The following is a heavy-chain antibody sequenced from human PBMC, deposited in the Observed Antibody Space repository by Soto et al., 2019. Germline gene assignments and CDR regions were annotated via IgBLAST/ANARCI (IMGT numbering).Heavy chain of an antibody. CDR1: GFILSSYG. V-gene: IGHV3-33*01. CDR2: IWYDGSNK. Sequence: QVQLVESGGGVVQPGRSLRLSCAASGFILSSYGMHWVRQAPGKGLEWVAVIWYDGSNKYYADSVKGRFTISRDNSKNTLYLQMNSLRAEDTAAYYCARDPYGSGSYYAYYYYGMDVWGQGTMVTVSS. CDR3: ARDPYGSGSYYAYYYYGMDV. J-gene: IGHJ6*02. D-gene: IGHD3-10*01.